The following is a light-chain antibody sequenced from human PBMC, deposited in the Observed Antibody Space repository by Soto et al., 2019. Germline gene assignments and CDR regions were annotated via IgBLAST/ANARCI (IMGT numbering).Light chain of an antibody. V-gene: IGLV2-14*01. J-gene: IGLJ1*01. CDR3: CSYTSYSPYV. Sequence: SALTRPSSLSGSPGQSITISCTGTSSDFGGYNFVSWYQHRPGKAPKLMIYAVSNRPSGVSNRFSGSKSGNTASLTISGLQAEDEADYYCCSYTSYSPYVFGTGTKVTVL. CDR2: AVS. CDR1: SSDFGGYNF.